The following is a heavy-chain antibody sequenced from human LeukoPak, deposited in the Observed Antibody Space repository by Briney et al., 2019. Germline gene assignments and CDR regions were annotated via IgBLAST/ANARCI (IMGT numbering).Heavy chain of an antibody. J-gene: IGHJ4*02. CDR3: ARVGIVVVPAANPASIWAFDY. CDR1: GGTFSSYA. CDR2: VIPIFGTA. Sequence: SVKVSCKASGGTFSSYAISWVRQAPGQGLEWMGGVIPIFGTANYAQKFQGRVTITADESTSTAYMELSSLRSEDTAVYYCARVGIVVVPAANPASIWAFDYWGQGTLVTVSS. V-gene: IGHV1-69*13. D-gene: IGHD2-2*01.